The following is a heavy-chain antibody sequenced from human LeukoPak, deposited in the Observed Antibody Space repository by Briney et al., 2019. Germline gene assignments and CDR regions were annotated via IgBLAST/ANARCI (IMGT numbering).Heavy chain of an antibody. CDR2: ISSSSSYI. V-gene: IGHV3-21*06. Sequence: GGSLRLPCVVSGFTFSSYSMNWVRQAPGKGLEWVSFISSSSSYIYYADSVKGRFTISRDNAKNSLYLQMNSLRAEDTAVYYCARDHSTIFGVVTTVDYWGQGTLVTVSS. CDR1: GFTFSSYS. J-gene: IGHJ4*02. CDR3: ARDHSTIFGVVTTVDY. D-gene: IGHD3-3*01.